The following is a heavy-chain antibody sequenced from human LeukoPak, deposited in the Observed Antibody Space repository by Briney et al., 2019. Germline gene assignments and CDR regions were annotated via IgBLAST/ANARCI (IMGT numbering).Heavy chain of an antibody. CDR2: ISWNSGSI. CDR1: GFTFDDYA. J-gene: IGHJ4*02. D-gene: IGHD1-26*01. Sequence: SLRLSCAASGFTFDDYAMHWVRQAPGKGLEWVSGISWNSGSIGYADSVKGRFTISRDNAKNSLYLQMNSLRAEDTAVYYCARGKWEPLDYWGQGTLVTVSS. V-gene: IGHV3-9*01. CDR3: ARGKWEPLDY.